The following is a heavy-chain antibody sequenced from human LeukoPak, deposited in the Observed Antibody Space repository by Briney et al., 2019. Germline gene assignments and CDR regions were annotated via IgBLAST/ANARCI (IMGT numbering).Heavy chain of an antibody. CDR3: ARDEAWGYCSESSCHAELGNNWLDP. Sequence: ASVKVSCKASGYTFTSYGISWVRQAPGQGLEWMGWTSGYNGNTNYAQKFQGRFTMPTDTYTHTPHMELRGLRSDDTAVYYCARDEAWGYCSESSCHAELGNNWLDPWGQGTLVTVSS. D-gene: IGHD2-15*01. V-gene: IGHV1-18*01. J-gene: IGHJ5*02. CDR1: GYTFTSYG. CDR2: TSGYNGNT.